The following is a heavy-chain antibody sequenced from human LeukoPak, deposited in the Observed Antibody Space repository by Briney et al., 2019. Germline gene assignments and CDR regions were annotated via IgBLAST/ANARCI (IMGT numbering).Heavy chain of an antibody. CDR2: FDPEDGET. J-gene: IGHJ6*02. CDR1: GYTLTELS. CDR3: APAVGTQAGYYHGMDV. Sequence: AASVKVSCKVSGYTLTELSTHWVRQAPGKGLEWMGGFDPEDGETIYAQKFQGRVTMTEDTSTDTAYMELSSLRSEDTAVYYCAPAVGTQAGYYHGMDVWGQGTTVTVSS. V-gene: IGHV1-24*01.